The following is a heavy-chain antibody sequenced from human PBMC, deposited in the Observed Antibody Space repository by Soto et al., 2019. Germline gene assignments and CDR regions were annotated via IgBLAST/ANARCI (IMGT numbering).Heavy chain of an antibody. D-gene: IGHD3-3*02. J-gene: IGHJ4*02. Sequence: SETLSLTCTVSGGSTSSDNYWSWIRQPPGKGLEWIGHIYYSGNTDYSPSLKSRLAISIDTSKNQFSLKLSSVTAADTAVYFCGREGGESSDGIYYFDSWGQGSLVTVSS. V-gene: IGHV4-30-4*08. CDR1: GGSTSSDNY. CDR3: GREGGESSDGIYYFDS. CDR2: IYYSGNT.